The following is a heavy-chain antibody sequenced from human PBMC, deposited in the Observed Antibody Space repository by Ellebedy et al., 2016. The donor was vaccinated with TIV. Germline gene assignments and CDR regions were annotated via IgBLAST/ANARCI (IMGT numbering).Heavy chain of an antibody. CDR2: INHSGST. Sequence: GSLRLXXAASGFTFSSYAMHWIRQPPGKGLEWIGEINHSGSTNYNPSLKSRVTISVDTSKNQFSLKLSSVTAADTAVYYCARGLGSPWGQGTLVTVSS. J-gene: IGHJ5*02. CDR1: GFTFSSYA. V-gene: IGHV4-34*01. CDR3: ARGLGSP.